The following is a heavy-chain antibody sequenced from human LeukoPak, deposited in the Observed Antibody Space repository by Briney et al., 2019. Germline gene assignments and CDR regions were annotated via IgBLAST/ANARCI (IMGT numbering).Heavy chain of an antibody. CDR2: ITGGSNYM. V-gene: IGHV3-21*01. D-gene: IGHD2-2*01. CDR3: ARSVVPAGAWFDP. J-gene: IGHJ5*02. Sequence: GGSLRLSCAASGLPFSSYTMNWVRQAPGRGLEWVSSITGGSNYMYYRDSVKGRFTISRDNARNSLYLEMNSLRADDTAMYFCARSVVPAGAWFDPWGQGTLVIVS. CDR1: GLPFSSYT.